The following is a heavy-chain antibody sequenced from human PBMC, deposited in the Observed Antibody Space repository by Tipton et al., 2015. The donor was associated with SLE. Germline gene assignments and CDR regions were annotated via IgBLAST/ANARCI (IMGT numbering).Heavy chain of an antibody. J-gene: IGHJ5*02. CDR2: INHSGST. CDR1: GGSFSGYY. CDR3: ARSPYYYGSGSYYNVDWFDP. D-gene: IGHD3-10*01. Sequence: TLSLTCAVYGGSFSGYYWSWIRQPPGKGPEWIGEINHSGSTNYNPSLKSRVTISVDTSKNQFSLKLSSVTAADTAVYYCARSPYYYGSGSYYNVDWFDPWGQGTLVTVSS. V-gene: IGHV4-34*01.